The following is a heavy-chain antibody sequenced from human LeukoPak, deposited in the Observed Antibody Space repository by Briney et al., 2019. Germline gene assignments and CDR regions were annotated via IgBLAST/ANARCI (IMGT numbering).Heavy chain of an antibody. CDR1: GITFSSYG. Sequence: GGSLRLSCAASGITFSSYGMNWVRQAPGKGLEWVASISSSSSYIYYADSVKGRFTISRDNAKNSLYLQMNSLRDEDTAVYYCARMGRTSFDYWGQGTLVTVSP. CDR2: ISSSSSYI. CDR3: ARMGRTSFDY. J-gene: IGHJ4*02. V-gene: IGHV3-21*01.